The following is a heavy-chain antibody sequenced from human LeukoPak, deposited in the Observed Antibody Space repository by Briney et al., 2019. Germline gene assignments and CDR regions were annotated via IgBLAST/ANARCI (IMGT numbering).Heavy chain of an antibody. CDR3: ARVYQSAEYYFDY. J-gene: IGHJ4*02. D-gene: IGHD2-2*01. CDR1: GGSIDSYY. V-gene: IGHV4-59*01. CDR2: IYYTGST. Sequence: PSETLSLTCTVSGGSIDSYYWSWIRQPPGKGLEWIGYIYYTGSTEYHPSLKSRVAISLDTSKNQFSLKLTSVTAADTAVYYCARVYQSAEYYFDYWGQGNLVSVSS.